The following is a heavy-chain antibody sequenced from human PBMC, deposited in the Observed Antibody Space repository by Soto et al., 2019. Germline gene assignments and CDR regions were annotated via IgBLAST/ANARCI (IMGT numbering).Heavy chain of an antibody. Sequence: GASVKVSCKASGGTFSSYAISWVRQAPGQGLEWMGGIIPIFGTANYAQKFQGRVTITADKSTSTAYMELSSLRSEDTAVYYCARERTSSTYYDFWSGYFRWSDPWGQGTMVTVSS. CDR2: IIPIFGTA. D-gene: IGHD3-3*01. CDR1: GGTFSSYA. CDR3: ARERTSSTYYDFWSGYFRWSDP. J-gene: IGHJ5*02. V-gene: IGHV1-69*06.